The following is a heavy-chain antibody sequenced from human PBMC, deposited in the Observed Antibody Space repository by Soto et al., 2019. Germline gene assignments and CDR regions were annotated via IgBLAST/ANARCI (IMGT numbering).Heavy chain of an antibody. CDR3: AKDQRRYYDFWSGYYKYNWFDP. J-gene: IGHJ5*02. CDR2: ISYDGSNK. Sequence: ALRLSCAASGFTFSSYGMHWVRQAPGKGLEWVAVISYDGSNKYYADSVKGRFTISRGNSKNALYLQMNSLRAEDTAVYYCAKDQRRYYDFWSGYYKYNWFDPWGQGTLVTVSS. D-gene: IGHD3-3*01. CDR1: GFTFSSYG. V-gene: IGHV3-30*18.